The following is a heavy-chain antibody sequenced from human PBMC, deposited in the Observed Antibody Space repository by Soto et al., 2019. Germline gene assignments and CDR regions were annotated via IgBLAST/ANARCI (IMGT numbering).Heavy chain of an antibody. Sequence: QVQLVQSGAEVKKPGSSVKVSCQASGGTFSSYAISWVRQAPGQGLEWLGGIIPIFGTADYAQKFQGRATITADESASTAYMGRGSRRDEATAVYYCARVIASSCALMDYYYGMDVWGQGTTVTVSS. CDR2: IIPIFGTA. CDR3: ARVIASSCALMDYYYGMDV. V-gene: IGHV1-69*01. J-gene: IGHJ6*02. CDR1: GGTFSSYA. D-gene: IGHD6-13*01.